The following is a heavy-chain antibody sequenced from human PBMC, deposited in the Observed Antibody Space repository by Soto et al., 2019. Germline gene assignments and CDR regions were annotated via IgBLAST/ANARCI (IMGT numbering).Heavy chain of an antibody. Sequence: QVQLVQSGAEVKKTGASVKVSCKASGYSLTSYAISWVRQAPGQGLEWVGWINTYNGHTNYAEKVQGRVTMTTDASTNTAYMELRSLRSDDTAIYYCARLIPPACDYWGQGTLVTVSS. D-gene: IGHD2-2*01. J-gene: IGHJ4*02. CDR1: GYSLTSYA. CDR2: INTYNGHT. CDR3: ARLIPPACDY. V-gene: IGHV1-18*04.